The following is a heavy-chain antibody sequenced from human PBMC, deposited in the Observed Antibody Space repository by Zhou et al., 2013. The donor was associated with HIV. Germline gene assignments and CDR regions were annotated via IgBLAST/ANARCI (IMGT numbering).Heavy chain of an antibody. CDR3: ARDVGYCSSTSCSNGPFGY. D-gene: IGHD2-2*01. CDR1: GGSISSGSYY. V-gene: IGHV4-61*09. J-gene: IGHJ4*02. CDR2: IYTSGST. Sequence: QVQLQESGPGLVKPSQTLSLTCTVSGGSISSGSYYWSWIRQPAGKGLEWIGHIYTSGSTNYNPSLKSRVTISVDTSKNQFSLKLSSVTAADTAVYYCARDVGYCSSTSCSNGPFGYWGQGTLVTVSS.